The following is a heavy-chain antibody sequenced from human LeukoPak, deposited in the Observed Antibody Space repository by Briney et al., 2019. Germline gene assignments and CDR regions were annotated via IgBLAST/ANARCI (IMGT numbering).Heavy chain of an antibody. J-gene: IGHJ4*02. CDR1: VFTFSIAW. Sequence: GEPLRLSCAPSVFTFSIAWMSCAPHSPGGGLEWVGRIKSKADGGKTDYAAPVKGRFTISRDDSYNTLYLQMNSLKSEDTAVYFCTARDGYSTAYFFDYWGQGTLVTVSS. D-gene: IGHD5-24*01. CDR3: TARDGYSTAYFFDY. CDR2: IKSKADGGKT. V-gene: IGHV3-15*01.